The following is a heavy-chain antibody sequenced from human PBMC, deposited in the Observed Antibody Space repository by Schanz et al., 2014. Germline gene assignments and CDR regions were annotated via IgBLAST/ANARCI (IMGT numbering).Heavy chain of an antibody. CDR2: INPIGGST. V-gene: IGHV1-46*03. Sequence: QVQLVQSGAEVKNPGASLKISCKASGYTFTNFFLHWVRQAPGQGLEWMGIINPIGGSTTYAQKFRGAVTLTTDTSTDTAYLELTSLRSEDTAVYYCARGSPENMIRGELDYWGQGTLVTVSS. J-gene: IGHJ4*02. CDR1: GYTFTNFF. CDR3: ARGSPENMIRGELDY. D-gene: IGHD3-10*01.